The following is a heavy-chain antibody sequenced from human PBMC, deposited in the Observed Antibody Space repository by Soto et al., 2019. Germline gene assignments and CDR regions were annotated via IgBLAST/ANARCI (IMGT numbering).Heavy chain of an antibody. D-gene: IGHD2-2*01. J-gene: IGHJ4*02. V-gene: IGHV3-23*01. CDR1: GFNFSSYA. CDR2: ISGSGGST. CDR3: AKDLGYCSSTSCYLLGQIVYTY. Sequence: TGGSLRVSWAAAGFNFSSYARSWVRQAPGKGLEWVSAISGSGGSTYYADSVKGRFTISRDNSKNTLYLQMNSLRAEDTAVYYCAKDLGYCSSTSCYLLGQIVYTYWGQGTLVTVSS.